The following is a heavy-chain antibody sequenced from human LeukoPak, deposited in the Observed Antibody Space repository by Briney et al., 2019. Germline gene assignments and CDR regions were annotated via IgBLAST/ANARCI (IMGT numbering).Heavy chain of an antibody. V-gene: IGHV3-23*01. J-gene: IGHJ4*02. CDR2: ISVSGGST. CDR1: GFTFSSYA. Sequence: GGSLRLSCAASGFTFSSYAMSWVRQAPGKGLEWISAISVSGGSTYYADSVKGRFTISRDNSKNTLYLQMNSLRAEDTAVYYCAKGISGFFDYWGQGTLVTVSS. CDR3: AKGISGFFDY. D-gene: IGHD5-12*01.